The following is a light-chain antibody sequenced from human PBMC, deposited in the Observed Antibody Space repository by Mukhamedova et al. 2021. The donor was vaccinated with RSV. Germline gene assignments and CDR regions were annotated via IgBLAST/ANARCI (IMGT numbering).Light chain of an antibody. V-gene: IGKV1-39*01. J-gene: IGKJ3*01. CDR2: SAS. Sequence: WYQRRVHGKAPKLLIYSASSLHSGVPSRFSGSGSGTDFTLTISSLQPEDLATYFCQQSYNTPQVTFGPGTTVD. CDR3: QQSYNTPQVT.